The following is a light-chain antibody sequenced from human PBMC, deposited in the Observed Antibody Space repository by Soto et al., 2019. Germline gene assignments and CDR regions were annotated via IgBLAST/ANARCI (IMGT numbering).Light chain of an antibody. J-gene: IGKJ1*01. CDR3: QHYNSYSEA. CDR2: KAS. V-gene: IGKV1-5*03. Sequence: DIQMTQSPSTLSSSVGDSATLTCRASQSISSWLAWYQQKPGKAPKLLIYKASTLKSGVPSRFSGSGSGTEFTLTISSLQPDDFATYYCQHYNSYSEAFGQGTKVDI. CDR1: QSISSW.